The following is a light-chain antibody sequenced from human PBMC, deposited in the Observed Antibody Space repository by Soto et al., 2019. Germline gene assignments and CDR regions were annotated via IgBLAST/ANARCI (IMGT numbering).Light chain of an antibody. Sequence: QSVLTQPPSVSAAPGQKVTISCSGSSSNIVSWYQQLPGTAPKLLIYDNNKRPSGIPDRFSGSKSGTSATLGITGLQTGDEADYYCGTWDTSLSGVVFGRGTKVTVL. J-gene: IGLJ1*01. CDR3: GTWDTSLSGVV. V-gene: IGLV1-51*01. CDR2: DNN. CDR1: SSNI.